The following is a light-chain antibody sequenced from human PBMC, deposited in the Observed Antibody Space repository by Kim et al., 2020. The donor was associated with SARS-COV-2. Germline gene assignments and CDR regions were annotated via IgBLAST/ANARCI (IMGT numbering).Light chain of an antibody. CDR1: QSVSSSY. Sequence: EIVLTQSPGTLSLSQGERATLSCRASQSVSSSYLAWYRHKPGQAPRLLIYGASSRATGIPDRFSGSGSGTDFTLTISRLEPEDFAVYFCQQYVSSPYTFGQGTKLEI. V-gene: IGKV3-20*01. CDR2: GAS. CDR3: QQYVSSPYT. J-gene: IGKJ2*01.